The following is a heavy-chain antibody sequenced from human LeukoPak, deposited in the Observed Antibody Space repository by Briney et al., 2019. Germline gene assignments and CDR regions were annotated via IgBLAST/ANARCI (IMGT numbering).Heavy chain of an antibody. V-gene: IGHV3-21*01. Sequence: GGSLRLSCAASGFTFSSYSMNWVRQAPGKGLEWVSSISSSSSSYIYYADSVKGRFTISRDNAKNSLYLQMNSLRAEDTAVYYCARVFGDYVSYYYYGMDVWGQGTTVTVSS. J-gene: IGHJ6*02. CDR3: ARVFGDYVSYYYYGMDV. CDR1: GFTFSSYS. CDR2: ISSSSSSYI. D-gene: IGHD4-17*01.